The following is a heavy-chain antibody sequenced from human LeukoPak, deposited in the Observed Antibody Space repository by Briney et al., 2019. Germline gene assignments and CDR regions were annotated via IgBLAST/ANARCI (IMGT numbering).Heavy chain of an antibody. J-gene: IGHJ4*02. CDR1: GGSNTRISYY. CDR2: MYYSGST. V-gene: IGHV4-39*01. D-gene: IGHD2/OR15-2a*01. Sequence: SETLSLTCTVSGGSNTRISYYLGWIRQPPGKGLEWIGSMYYSGSTYYNPSLKSRLTISVDTSKNQFSLKLTSVTAADTAVYYCARQYCDNTAYYYFDYCGQGTLVTVSS. CDR3: ARQYCDNTAYYYFDY.